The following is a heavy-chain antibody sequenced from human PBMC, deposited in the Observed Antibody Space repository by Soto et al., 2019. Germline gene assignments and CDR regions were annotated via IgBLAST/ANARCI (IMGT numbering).Heavy chain of an antibody. D-gene: IGHD3-10*01. CDR3: ARRNQLEAPYGKGR. CDR1: GYSFTSYW. CDR2: IDPSDSYI. J-gene: IGHJ6*01. V-gene: IGHV5-10-1*01. Sequence: PGESLKISCKASGYSFTSYWISWVRQMPGKGLEWMGRIDPSDSYIDYSPSFHGHVTVAVNTSTTTAYLQCSSLKASDTAIYYCARRNQLEAPYGKGRWGPRNKVTVSS.